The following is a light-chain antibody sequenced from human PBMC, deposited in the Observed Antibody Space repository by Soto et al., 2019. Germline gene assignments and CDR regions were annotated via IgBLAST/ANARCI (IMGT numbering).Light chain of an antibody. CDR3: LQDDNWPFT. V-gene: IGKV3-15*01. J-gene: IGKJ3*01. CDR1: QSVSSK. CDR2: DAS. Sequence: EIVMTQSPATLSVSPGEGATLSCRASQSVSSKLAWYQQKPGQAPRLLIYDASTRATGIPARFSGSESGTEFDLTISSLQSEDFAVYYCLQDDNWPFTFGPGTKVDIK.